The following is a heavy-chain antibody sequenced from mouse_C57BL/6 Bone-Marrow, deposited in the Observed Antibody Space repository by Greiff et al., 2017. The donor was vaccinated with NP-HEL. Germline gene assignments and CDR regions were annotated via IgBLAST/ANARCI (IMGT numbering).Heavy chain of an antibody. D-gene: IGHD6-1*01. CDR1: GYTFTSYW. V-gene: IGHV1-7*01. J-gene: IGHJ2*01. Sequence: QVQLQQSGAELAKPGASVKLSCKASGYTFTSYWMHWVKQRPGQGLEWIGYINPSSGYTKYNQKFKGKATLTVETSSSTAYMQRSSLTSEDSAVYYCARSQSYYWGQVTTLTVSS. CDR3: ARSQSYY. CDR2: INPSSGYT.